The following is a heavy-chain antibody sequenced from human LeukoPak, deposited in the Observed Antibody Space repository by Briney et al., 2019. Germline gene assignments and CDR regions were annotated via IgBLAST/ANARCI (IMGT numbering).Heavy chain of an antibody. D-gene: IGHD6-19*01. CDR2: IKEDGSDT. V-gene: IGHV3-7*04. J-gene: IGHJ4*02. CDR1: GFTFSTYW. CDR3: ARGLYSGGWYPDYFDF. Sequence: GGSLRLSCADSGFTFSTYWMTWVRQAPGKGLEWLANIKEDGSDTYYVDSVKGRFTISRDNAENSLNLQMNSLRAEDTAIYHCARGLYSGGWYPDYFDFWGQGILVTVSS.